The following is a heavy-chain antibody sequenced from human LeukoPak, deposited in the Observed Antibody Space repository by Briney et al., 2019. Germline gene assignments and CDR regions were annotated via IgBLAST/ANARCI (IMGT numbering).Heavy chain of an antibody. CDR2: IYYSGST. CDR1: GGSISSSSYY. Sequence: SETLSLTCTVSGGSISSSSYYWGWLRQPPGKGLEWIGSIYYSGSTYYNPSLKSRVTISVDTSKNQFSLKLSSVTAADTAVYYCARDIRYFDWLLSDQYYYYYMDVWGKGTTVTVSS. CDR3: ARDIRYFDWLLSDQYYYYYMDV. J-gene: IGHJ6*03. D-gene: IGHD3-9*01. V-gene: IGHV4-39*07.